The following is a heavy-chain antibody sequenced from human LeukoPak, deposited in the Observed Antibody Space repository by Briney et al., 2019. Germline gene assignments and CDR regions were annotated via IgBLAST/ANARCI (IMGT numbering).Heavy chain of an antibody. Sequence: ASVKVSCKASGYTFTNYGISWVRQAPGQGLGWMGWISANNGNRNYALKLQDRVSMTTDTSTSTAYMELRSLRSDDTAVYYCARFTPRLTREKFDYWGLGTLVTVSS. D-gene: IGHD2-2*01. CDR3: ARFTPRLTREKFDY. CDR2: ISANNGNR. V-gene: IGHV1-18*01. CDR1: GYTFTNYG. J-gene: IGHJ4*02.